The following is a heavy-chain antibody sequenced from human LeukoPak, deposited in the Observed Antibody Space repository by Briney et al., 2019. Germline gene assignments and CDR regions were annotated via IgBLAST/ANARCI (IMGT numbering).Heavy chain of an antibody. CDR1: GGSISSYY. CDR2: IYYSGST. V-gene: IGHV4-59*01. CDR3: ARGFSPTDY. J-gene: IGHJ4*02. Sequence: PSETLSLTCTVSGGSISSYYWSWIRQPPGKGLEWIGYIYYSGSTNYNPSLKSRVTISVDTSKNQFSLKLSPVTAADTAVYYCARGFSPTDYWGQGTLVTVSS.